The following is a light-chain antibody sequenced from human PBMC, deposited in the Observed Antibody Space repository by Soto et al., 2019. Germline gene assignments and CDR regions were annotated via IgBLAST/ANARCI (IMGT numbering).Light chain of an antibody. J-gene: IGLJ2*01. V-gene: IGLV7-43*01. CDR1: YGEVTISNL. CDR3: LLYYGGAVF. CDR2: NTF. Sequence: QAVVTQEPSLTVSPGGTVALTCASSYGEVTISNLPSWFQQRPGQPPRSMIHNTFARRSWTPARFLGSLLGGKAALTLSGVRPEDEAVYYCLLYYGGAVFFGGGTKVTVL.